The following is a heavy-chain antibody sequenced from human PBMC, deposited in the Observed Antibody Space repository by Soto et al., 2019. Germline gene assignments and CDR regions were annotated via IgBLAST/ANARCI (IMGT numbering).Heavy chain of an antibody. CDR2: ISTTSGNR. V-gene: IGHV1-18*01. Sequence: QIQMVQSGAEVKQPGASVKISCKTSGYTFSSYSINWVRQAPGQGLEWMELISTTSGNRHYAERVQGRVTVTLDKSARTAFMEMWGLTSDDTAVYFCAIDNGYYDFWGQGTLVTVSS. D-gene: IGHD2-8*01. CDR1: GYTFSSYS. CDR3: AIDNGYYDF. J-gene: IGHJ4*02.